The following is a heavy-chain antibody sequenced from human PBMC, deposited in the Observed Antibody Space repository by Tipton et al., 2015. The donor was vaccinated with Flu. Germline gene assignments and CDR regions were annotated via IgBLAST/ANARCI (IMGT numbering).Heavy chain of an antibody. CDR3: ARGEDTTVYFDY. J-gene: IGHJ4*02. CDR2: IYYSGST. V-gene: IGHV4-59*01. Sequence: LRLSCTVSGGSISSYYWSWIRQPPGKGLEWIGYIYYSGSTNYNPSLKSRVTISVDTSKNQFSLKLSSVTAADTAVYYCARGEDTTVYFDYWGQGTLVTVSS. CDR1: GGSISSYY. D-gene: IGHD4-17*01.